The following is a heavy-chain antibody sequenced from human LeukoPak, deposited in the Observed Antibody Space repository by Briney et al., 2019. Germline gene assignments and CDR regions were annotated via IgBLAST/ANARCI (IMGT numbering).Heavy chain of an antibody. V-gene: IGHV3-21*01. CDR2: ISSSSSYI. Sequence: GGSLRLSCAASGFTFSSYSMNWVRQAPGKGLEWVSSISSSSSYIYYADSVKGRFTISRDNAKNSLYLQMNSLRAEDTAVYYCARVSGYSYGSFDYWGQGTLVTVSS. CDR3: ARVSGYSYGSFDY. D-gene: IGHD5-18*01. J-gene: IGHJ4*02. CDR1: GFTFSSYS.